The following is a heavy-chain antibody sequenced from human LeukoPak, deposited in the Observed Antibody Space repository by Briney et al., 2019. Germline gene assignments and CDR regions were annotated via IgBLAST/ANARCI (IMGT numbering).Heavy chain of an antibody. Sequence: GGSLRLSRAASGFTFSSYAMSWVRQAPGKGLEWVTAISGSGGSTYYADSVKGRFTISRDNSKNTLYLQMDSLRSEDTAVYYCARDFFPIVDSTWYEIGYWGQGTLVTVSS. CDR2: ISGSGGST. CDR1: GFTFSSYA. J-gene: IGHJ4*02. CDR3: ARDFFPIVDSTWYEIGY. V-gene: IGHV3-23*01. D-gene: IGHD2/OR15-2a*01.